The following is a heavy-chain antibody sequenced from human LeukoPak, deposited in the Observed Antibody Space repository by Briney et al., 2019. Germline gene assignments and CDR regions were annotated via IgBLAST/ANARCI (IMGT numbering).Heavy chain of an antibody. D-gene: IGHD3-9*01. V-gene: IGHV3-7*01. CDR1: GFTFSDYY. Sequence: GGSLRLSCAASGFTFSDYYMIWIRQAPGKGLEWVANIKQDGSEKYYVDSVKGRFTISRDNANDSVYLQMNSLRAEDTAVYYCARRYFDWFLGAGGSLDIWGQGTMVTVSS. J-gene: IGHJ3*02. CDR3: ARRYFDWFLGAGGSLDI. CDR2: IKQDGSEK.